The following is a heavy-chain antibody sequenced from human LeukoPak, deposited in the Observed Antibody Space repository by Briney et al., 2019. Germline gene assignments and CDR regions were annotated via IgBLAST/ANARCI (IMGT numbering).Heavy chain of an antibody. CDR1: GFTFSSYW. Sequence: GGSLRLSCAASGFTFSSYWMHWVRQAPGKGLVWVSRINSDGSSTSYADSVKGRFTISRDNAKNTLYLQMNSLRAEDTAVYYCAGHSGYDSETLDYWGQGTLVTVSS. CDR3: AGHSGYDSETLDY. D-gene: IGHD5-12*01. V-gene: IGHV3-74*01. J-gene: IGHJ4*02. CDR2: INSDGSST.